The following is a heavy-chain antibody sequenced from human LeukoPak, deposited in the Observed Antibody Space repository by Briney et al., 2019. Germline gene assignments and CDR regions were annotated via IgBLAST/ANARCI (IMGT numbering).Heavy chain of an antibody. CDR1: GFTFSSYG. D-gene: IGHD4-17*01. V-gene: IGHV3-30*18. CDR2: ISYDGSNK. J-gene: IGHJ5*02. Sequence: GGSLRLSCAASGFTFSSYGMHWVRQAPGEGLEWVAIISYDGSNKYYADSVKGRFTISRDNSKNTLYLQMNSLRAEDTAVYYCAKGIDYGDDWFDPWGQGTLVTVSS. CDR3: AKGIDYGDDWFDP.